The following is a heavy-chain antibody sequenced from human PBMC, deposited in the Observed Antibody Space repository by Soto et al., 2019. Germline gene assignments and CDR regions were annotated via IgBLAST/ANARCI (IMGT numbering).Heavy chain of an antibody. D-gene: IGHD3-22*01. Sequence: GGSLRLSCAASGFTFSSYAMDWVRQAPGKGLEWVAVISYDGSNKYYADSVKGRFTISRDNSKNTLYLQMNSLRAEDTAVYYCARDRYYYDSSGYYSSNYYYGMDVWGQGTTVTVSS. V-gene: IGHV3-30-3*01. CDR3: ARDRYYYDSSGYYSSNYYYGMDV. J-gene: IGHJ6*02. CDR2: ISYDGSNK. CDR1: GFTFSSYA.